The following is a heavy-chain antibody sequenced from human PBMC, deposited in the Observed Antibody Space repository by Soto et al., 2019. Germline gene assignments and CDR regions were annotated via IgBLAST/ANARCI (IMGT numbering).Heavy chain of an antibody. CDR2: ISGYNGNT. Sequence: GASVKVSCKASGYTFTGYYMHWVRQAPGQGLEWMGWISGYNGNTKYAEKFQGRVTMTTDTSTSTAHMELRSLRSDDTAVYYCAREGQAPYYYYGMDVWGQGTAVTVSS. CDR3: AREGQAPYYYYGMDV. J-gene: IGHJ6*02. V-gene: IGHV1-18*04. CDR1: GYTFTGYY.